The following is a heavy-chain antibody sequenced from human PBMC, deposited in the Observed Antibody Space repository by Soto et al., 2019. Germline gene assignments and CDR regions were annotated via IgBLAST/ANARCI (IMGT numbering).Heavy chain of an antibody. J-gene: IGHJ4*02. CDR1: GFTFSSYG. V-gene: IGHV3-30*18. CDR2: ISYDGSNK. CDR3: AKPTGTTPYYFDY. D-gene: IGHD1-7*01. Sequence: GGSLRLSCAASGFTFSSYGMHWVRHAPGKGLEWVAVISYDGSNKYYADSVKGRFTISRDNSKNTLYLQMNSLRAEDTAVYYCAKPTGTTPYYFDYWGQGTLVTVS.